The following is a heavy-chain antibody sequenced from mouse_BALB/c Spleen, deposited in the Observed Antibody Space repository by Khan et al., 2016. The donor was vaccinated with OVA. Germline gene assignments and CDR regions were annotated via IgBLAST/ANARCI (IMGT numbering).Heavy chain of an antibody. CDR1: GYTFTSYV. V-gene: IGHV1S136*01. J-gene: IGHJ3*01. CDR2: IYPFNDAT. D-gene: IGHD1-1*01. Sequence: EVQLQQSGPEVVKPGASVKMSCKASGYTFTSYVMHWVKQKPGQGLEWIGYIYPFNDATKFNEKFNGKATLTSDKSSSKAYMELSSLTSEDSAVYYCAPFGSYYVSFVYWGQGTLVTVSA. CDR3: APFGSYYVSFVY.